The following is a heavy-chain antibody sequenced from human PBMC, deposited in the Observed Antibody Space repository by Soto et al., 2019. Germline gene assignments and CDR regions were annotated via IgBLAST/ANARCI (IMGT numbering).Heavy chain of an antibody. CDR2: IIPISGAA. Sequence: SVKVSCKASGGTFSNYAVNWVRQAPGQGLEWMGRIIPISGAANYAQKFQGRVTITADKSTSTSYMELSSLRSEDTAVYYCARDMTRTVVPYFDFWGQGTLVTVSS. D-gene: IGHD1-7*01. J-gene: IGHJ4*02. CDR3: ARDMTRTVVPYFDF. V-gene: IGHV1-69*06. CDR1: GGTFSNYA.